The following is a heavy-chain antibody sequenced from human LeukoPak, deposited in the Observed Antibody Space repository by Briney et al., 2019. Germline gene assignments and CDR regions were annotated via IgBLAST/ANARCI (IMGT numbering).Heavy chain of an antibody. CDR3: AREGYYNKAPDY. J-gene: IGHJ4*02. CDR2: INHSGST. CDR1: GYSISSSYY. Sequence: SETLSLTCTVSGYSISSSYYWGWIRQPPGKGLGWIGNINHSGSTYFNPSLKSRVTISVDTSKNQFSLKLSSVTAADTALYYCAREGYYNKAPDYWGQGTLVTVSS. D-gene: IGHD3-22*01. V-gene: IGHV4-38-2*02.